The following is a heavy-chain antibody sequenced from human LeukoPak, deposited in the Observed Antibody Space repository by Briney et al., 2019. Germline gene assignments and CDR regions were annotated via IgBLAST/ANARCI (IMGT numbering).Heavy chain of an antibody. CDR2: ISGSGGST. CDR1: GFTFSTNA. CDR3: ARRGYNWKFDY. J-gene: IGHJ4*02. V-gene: IGHV3-23*01. D-gene: IGHD1-20*01. Sequence: GGSLRLSCAASGFTFSTNAMSWVRQAPGKGLEWVSTISGSGGSTYYADSVEGRFTISRDSSKNTLYLQMNSLRAEDTAVYYCARRGYNWKFDYWGQGTLVTVSS.